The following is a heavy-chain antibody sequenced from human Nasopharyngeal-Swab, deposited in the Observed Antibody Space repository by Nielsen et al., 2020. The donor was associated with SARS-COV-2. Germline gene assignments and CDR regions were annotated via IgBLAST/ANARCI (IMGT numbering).Heavy chain of an antibody. J-gene: IGHJ4*02. D-gene: IGHD3-10*01. CDR1: GFTFSSYS. Sequence: GGFLRLSCAASGFTFSSYSMNWVRQAPGKGLEWVSSISSSSSYIYYADSVKGRFTISRDNAKNSLYLQMNSLRAEDTAVYYCARDREFGELWGYWGQGTLVTVSS. CDR2: ISSSSSYI. CDR3: ARDREFGELWGY. V-gene: IGHV3-21*01.